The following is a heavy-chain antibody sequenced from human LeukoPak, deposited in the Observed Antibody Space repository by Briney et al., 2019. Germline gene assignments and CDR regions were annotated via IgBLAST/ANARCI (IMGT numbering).Heavy chain of an antibody. Sequence: GGSLRLSCAASGFTFSNYAMGWVRQAPGKGLEWVSTISDSGGSTFYAYSVKGRFTISRDNSKNTLYVQMNSLRAEDTAVYCCAKDYSRSDDSGTEKDLSFDYWGQGTLVTVCS. CDR2: ISDSGGST. D-gene: IGHD3-10*01. CDR3: AKDYSRSDDSGTEKDLSFDY. CDR1: GFTFSNYA. J-gene: IGHJ4*02. V-gene: IGHV3-23*01.